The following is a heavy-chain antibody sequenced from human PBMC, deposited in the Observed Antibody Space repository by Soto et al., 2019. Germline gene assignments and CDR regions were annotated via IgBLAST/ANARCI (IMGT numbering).Heavy chain of an antibody. CDR1: GGSFSGYY. CDR3: ASNVAQVLGWFDP. J-gene: IGHJ5*02. D-gene: IGHD2-8*02. CDR2: NNHSGST. Sequence: QVQLQQWGAGLLKPSETLSLTCAVYGGSFSGYYWSWIRQPPGKGLGWIGENNHSGSTNYNPSLKSRATQSVDTSKNQFSLKLSAVTAADAAVYYCASNVAQVLGWFDPWGQGTLVTVSS. V-gene: IGHV4-34*01.